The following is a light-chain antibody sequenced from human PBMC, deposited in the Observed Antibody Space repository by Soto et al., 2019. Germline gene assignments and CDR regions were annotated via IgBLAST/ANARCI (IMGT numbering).Light chain of an antibody. CDR1: SSNIGAGFD. V-gene: IGLV1-40*01. CDR3: QSYDSTLSARYV. J-gene: IGLJ1*01. Sequence: QSVLTQPPSVSGAPGQTVTISCTGSSSNIGAGFDVHWYQQVPGTAPKLLIFGNNNRPSGVPDRFSGSKSGTSASLAITGLQAEDEGDYYCQSYDSTLSARYVFGTGTKVTVL. CDR2: GNN.